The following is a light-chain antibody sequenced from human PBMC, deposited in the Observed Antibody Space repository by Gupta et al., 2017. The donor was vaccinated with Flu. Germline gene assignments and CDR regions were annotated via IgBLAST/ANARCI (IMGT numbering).Light chain of an antibody. CDR3: QGWDSSSGRV. J-gene: IGLJ3*02. V-gene: IGLV3-21*02. Sequence: SDVLTQPPSVSVAPGQTARLTCGGSNIEGKSVHWYLQKSGQAPVLVVHDDDDRPSGIPDRFSGSKSGNTATLTLSRVEAGEEAAYYCQGWDSSSGRVFGGGTKLTVL. CDR2: DDD. CDR1: NIEGKS.